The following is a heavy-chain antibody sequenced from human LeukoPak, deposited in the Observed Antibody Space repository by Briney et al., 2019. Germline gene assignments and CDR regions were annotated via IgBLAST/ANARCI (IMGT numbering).Heavy chain of an antibody. CDR3: ARGLWLVLAFDY. J-gene: IGHJ4*02. V-gene: IGHV4-59*12. CDR1: GGSISSYY. Sequence: KSSETLSLTCTVSGGSISSYYWSWIRQPPGKGLEWIGYIYYSGSANYHPSLKSRVTISVDTSKNRFSLKLSSVTAADTAVYYCARGLWLVLAFDYWGQGTLVTVSS. D-gene: IGHD6-19*01. CDR2: IYYSGSA.